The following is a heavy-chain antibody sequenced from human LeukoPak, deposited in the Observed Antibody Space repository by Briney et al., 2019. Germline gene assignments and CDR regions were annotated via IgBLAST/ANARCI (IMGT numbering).Heavy chain of an antibody. D-gene: IGHD1-26*01. CDR1: GYTFTSYD. CDR3: SIVGAIDFDY. V-gene: IGHV1-8*01. CDR2: MNPNSGNT. Sequence: ASGKVSRKASGYTFTSYDINWVRQATGQGLEWMGWMNPNSGNTGYAQKFQGRVTMTRNTSISTAYMELSSLRSEDTAVYYCSIVGAIDFDYWGQGTLVTVSS. J-gene: IGHJ4*02.